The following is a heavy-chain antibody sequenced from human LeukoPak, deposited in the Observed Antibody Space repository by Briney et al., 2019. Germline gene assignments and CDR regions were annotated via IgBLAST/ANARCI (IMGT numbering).Heavy chain of an antibody. CDR1: GGTFSSYA. Sequence: SVKVSCKASGGTFSSYAIGWVRQAPGQGLEWMGGIIPIFGTANYAQKFQGRVTITTDESTSTAYMELSSLRSEDTAVYYCAGNPDYYDSSGYRGYNWFDPWGQGTLVTVSS. J-gene: IGHJ5*02. CDR2: IIPIFGTA. D-gene: IGHD3-22*01. CDR3: AGNPDYYDSSGYRGYNWFDP. V-gene: IGHV1-69*05.